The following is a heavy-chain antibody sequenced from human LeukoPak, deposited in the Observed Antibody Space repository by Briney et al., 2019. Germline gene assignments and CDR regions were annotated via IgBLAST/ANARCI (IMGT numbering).Heavy chain of an antibody. J-gene: IGHJ4*02. D-gene: IGHD3-10*01. CDR2: VYSGGST. CDR1: GFTFSSYG. Sequence: GGSLRLSCAASGFTFSSYGMSWVRQAPGKGLEWVSVVYSGGSTSYADSVKGRFTISRDNSKNTLYLQMNSLRVEDTAVYYCARGLELLWFGELPYDYWGQGTLVTVSS. CDR3: ARGLELLWFGELPYDY. V-gene: IGHV3-66*01.